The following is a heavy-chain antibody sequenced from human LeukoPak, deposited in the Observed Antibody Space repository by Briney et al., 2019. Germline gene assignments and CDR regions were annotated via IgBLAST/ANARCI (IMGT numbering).Heavy chain of an antibody. CDR3: ARVDRGGLDP. D-gene: IGHD4-23*01. CDR2: ISSNGGST. J-gene: IGHJ5*02. V-gene: IGHV3-64*01. CDR1: GSTFNNYA. Sequence: GGSLRLSCAASGSTFNNYAMHGVRQAPGKGLEYVSAISSNGGSTYYANSVKGRFTISRDNSKNTLYLQMGSLRDEDMAVYYCARVDRGGLDPWGQGTLVTVSS.